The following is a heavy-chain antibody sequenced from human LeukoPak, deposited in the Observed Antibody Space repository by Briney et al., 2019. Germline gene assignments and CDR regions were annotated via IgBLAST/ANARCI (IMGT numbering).Heavy chain of an antibody. J-gene: IGHJ6*02. CDR2: IIPIFGIA. D-gene: IGHD3-3*01. Sequence: ASVKVSCKASGGTFSSYAISWVRQAPGQGLEWMGRIIPIFGIANYAQKFQGRVTITADKSTSTAYMELSSLRSEDTAVYCCARTQAVTIFGVVTLGYYGMDVRGQGTTVTVSS. CDR3: ARTQAVTIFGVVTLGYYGMDV. CDR1: GGTFSSYA. V-gene: IGHV1-69*04.